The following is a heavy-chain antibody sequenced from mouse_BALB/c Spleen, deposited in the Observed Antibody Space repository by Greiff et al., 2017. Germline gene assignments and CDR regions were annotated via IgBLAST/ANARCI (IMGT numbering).Heavy chain of an antibody. CDR2: INPSTGYT. Sequence: VKLQESGAELAKPGASVKMSCKASGYTFTSYWMHWVKQRPGQGLEWIGYINPSTGYTEYNQKFKDKATLTADKSSSTAYMQLSSLTSEDSAVYYYYYYGSSYYFDYWGQGTTLTVSS. CDR3: YYYGSSYYFDY. CDR1: GYTFTSYW. J-gene: IGHJ2*01. D-gene: IGHD1-1*01. V-gene: IGHV1-7*01.